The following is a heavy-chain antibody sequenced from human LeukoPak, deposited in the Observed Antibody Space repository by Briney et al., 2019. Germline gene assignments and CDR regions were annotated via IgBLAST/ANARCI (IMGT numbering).Heavy chain of an antibody. D-gene: IGHD2-21*02. CDR3: EGPQVVVVTAVAFDV. CDR1: GYNFATNW. V-gene: IGHV5-51*01. J-gene: IGHJ3*01. CDR2: IYPGDPDT. Sequence: GESLKISCKGSGYNFATNWIGWVRQMPGKGLEWMGIIYPGDPDTRYSPSFQGQVTISADKSISTAYLQWSSLKASDSAMYYCEGPQVVVVTAVAFDVWGQGTMVTVSS.